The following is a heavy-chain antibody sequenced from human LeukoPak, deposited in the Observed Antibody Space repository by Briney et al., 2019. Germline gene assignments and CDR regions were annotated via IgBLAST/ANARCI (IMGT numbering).Heavy chain of an antibody. D-gene: IGHD3-22*01. V-gene: IGHV1-46*01. CDR1: GYTFTSYY. CDR2: INPSGGST. Sequence: ASMKVSCKASGYTFTSYYMHWVRQAPGQGLEWMGIINPSGGSTSYAQKFQGRVTMTRDTSTSTVYMELSSLRSEDTAVYYCARDSRGYYDSSARLWYFQHWGQGTLVTVSS. J-gene: IGHJ1*01. CDR3: ARDSRGYYDSSARLWYFQH.